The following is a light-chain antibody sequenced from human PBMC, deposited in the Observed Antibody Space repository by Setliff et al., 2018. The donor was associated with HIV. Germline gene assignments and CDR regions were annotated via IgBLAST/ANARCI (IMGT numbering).Light chain of an antibody. CDR2: TNS. J-gene: IGLJ1*01. Sequence: QSVLTQPPSASGTPVQSVTISCSGSHSHIGTTTVNWYQRLPGAAPKLLIYTNSLRPSGVPNRFSGSKSGTSASLAISGLRSEDEAEYYCASWDDTLKVYVFGSGTKVTVL. V-gene: IGLV1-44*01. CDR3: ASWDDTLKVYV. CDR1: HSHIGTTT.